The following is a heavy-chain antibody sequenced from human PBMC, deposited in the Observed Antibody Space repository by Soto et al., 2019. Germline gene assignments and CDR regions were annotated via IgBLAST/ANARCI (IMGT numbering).Heavy chain of an antibody. CDR1: GYSITSGSY. CDR3: ARRIAVAGTDYFDY. D-gene: IGHD6-19*01. J-gene: IGHJ4*02. V-gene: IGHV4-38-2*01. CDR2: IFHNGGT. Sequence: SETLSLTCGVSGYSITSGSYWGWIRQPPGKGLECIGNIFHNGGTYDNPSLRGRLTMSVDTSKNQFSLKLSSVTAADTAVYYCARRIAVAGTDYFDYWGPGTLVTVSS.